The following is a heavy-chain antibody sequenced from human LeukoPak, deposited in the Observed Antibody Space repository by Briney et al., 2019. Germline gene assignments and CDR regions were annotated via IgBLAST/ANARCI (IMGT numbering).Heavy chain of an antibody. Sequence: PGGSLRLSCAASGFTFSSYEMNWVRQAPGKGLEWVSYTSSNRSTIYYADSVKGRFTISRDNAKNSLYLQMDSLRAGDTAVYYCARGLGPHYWGQGTLVTVSS. D-gene: IGHD3-16*01. CDR3: ARGLGPHY. V-gene: IGHV3-48*03. CDR2: TSSNRSTI. J-gene: IGHJ4*02. CDR1: GFTFSSYE.